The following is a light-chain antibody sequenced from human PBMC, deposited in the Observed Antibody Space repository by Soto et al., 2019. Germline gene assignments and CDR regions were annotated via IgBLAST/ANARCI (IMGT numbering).Light chain of an antibody. Sequence: EIVLTQSPATLSLSPGERATLSCRASQSVSSYLAWYQQKPGQAPRLLIYDASNRATGVPARFSGSGSETDFTLTISGLRSEDSAVYFCQQYNNWPFSFGQGTRLEI. J-gene: IGKJ5*01. CDR2: DAS. CDR3: QQYNNWPFS. CDR1: QSVSSY. V-gene: IGKV3-11*01.